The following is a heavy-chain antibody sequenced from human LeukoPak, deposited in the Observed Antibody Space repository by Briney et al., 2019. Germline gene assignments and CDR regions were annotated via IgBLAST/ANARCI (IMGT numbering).Heavy chain of an antibody. D-gene: IGHD3-10*01. Sequence: SETLSLTCAVYGGSFSGYYWSWIRQPPGKGREWSGEINHSGSTNSNPSLKSRVTISVDTSTNQFSLKLSSVTAADTAVYYCARGGVIMGYYYYGMDVWGQGTTVTVSS. J-gene: IGHJ6*02. CDR3: ARGGVIMGYYYYGMDV. CDR1: GGSFSGYY. V-gene: IGHV4-34*01. CDR2: INHSGST.